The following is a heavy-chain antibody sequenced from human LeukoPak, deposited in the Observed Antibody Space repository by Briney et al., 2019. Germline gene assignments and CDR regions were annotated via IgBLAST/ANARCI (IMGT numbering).Heavy chain of an antibody. CDR2: ISGSGGTT. V-gene: IGHV3-23*01. CDR3: AKDRGY. Sequence: GGPLRLSCTASGFTFTTFAMTWVRQAPGKGLEWVSAISGSGGTTYYADSVKGRFTISRDNSKDTLYLQIHSLRVEDTAVYYCAKDRGYWGQGTLVTVSS. J-gene: IGHJ4*02. CDR1: GFTFTTFA.